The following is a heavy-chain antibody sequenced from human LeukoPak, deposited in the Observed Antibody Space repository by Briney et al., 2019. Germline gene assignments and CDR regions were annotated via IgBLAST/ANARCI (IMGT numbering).Heavy chain of an antibody. Sequence: SETLSLTCAVSGGSISSSSYYWGWIRQPPGKGLEWIGSIYYSGSTYYNPSLKSRVTISVDTSKNQFSLKLSSVTAADTAVYYCARHISSSWYGDWFDPWGQGTLVTVSS. D-gene: IGHD6-13*01. CDR2: IYYSGST. J-gene: IGHJ5*02. CDR1: GGSISSSSYY. CDR3: ARHISSSWYGDWFDP. V-gene: IGHV4-39*01.